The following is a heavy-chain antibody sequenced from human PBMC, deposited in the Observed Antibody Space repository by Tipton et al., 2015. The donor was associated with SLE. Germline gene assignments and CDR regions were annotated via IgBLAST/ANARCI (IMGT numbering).Heavy chain of an antibody. V-gene: IGHV3-33*08. Sequence: SLRLSCAASGFTFSSYGMHWVRQAPGKGLEWVAVFWYDGSNQYFVESVKGRFSISRDSSKNTLFLHMNSLRAEDTAVYYCARGVAVYEPFFYYFHMDFWGKGTTVTVSS. J-gene: IGHJ6*03. CDR1: GFTFSSYG. D-gene: IGHD1-14*01. CDR3: ARGVAVYEPFFYYFHMDF. CDR2: FWYDGSNQ.